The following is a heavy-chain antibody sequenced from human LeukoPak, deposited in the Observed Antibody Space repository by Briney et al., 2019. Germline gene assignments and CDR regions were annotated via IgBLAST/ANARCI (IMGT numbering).Heavy chain of an antibody. CDR1: GFIFNNNA. J-gene: IGHJ4*02. V-gene: IGHV3-30*04. CDR3: ARDLRKSADYYFDY. Sequence: PGGSLRLSCAASGFIFNNNAIHWVRQAPSKGLEWVAVISFDGRDKHHADSVKGRFTISGDNSKNTLYLQMSSLRVEDTAMYYCARDLRKSADYYFDYWGQGTLVTVSS. D-gene: IGHD3/OR15-3a*01. CDR2: ISFDGRDK.